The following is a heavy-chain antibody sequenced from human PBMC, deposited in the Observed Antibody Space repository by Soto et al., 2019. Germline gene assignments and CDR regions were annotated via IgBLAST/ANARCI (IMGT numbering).Heavy chain of an antibody. J-gene: IGHJ4*01. V-gene: IGHV3-21*01. CDR3: TRIATSFEY. Sequence: PGGSLRLSCAASGFTFRTYTMTWVRQAPGKGLEWVSSISPSSSYIYYADSVKGRFTISRDNTKNSLFLQMKSLRADDTAVYLCTRIATSFEYWGHGTLVTGSS. CDR2: ISPSSSYI. D-gene: IGHD1-26*01. CDR1: GFTFRTYT.